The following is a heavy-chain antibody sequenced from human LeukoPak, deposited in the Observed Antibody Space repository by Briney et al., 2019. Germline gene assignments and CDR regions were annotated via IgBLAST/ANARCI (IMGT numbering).Heavy chain of an antibody. CDR1: GFTFGICA. J-gene: IGHJ4*02. D-gene: IGHD1-7*01. CDR3: AKDATPGNSIWDYFAR. V-gene: IGHV3-23*01. Sequence: GGSLRLSCAASGFTFGICAMSWVRQAPGKGLGWVASIGSSDIYYADSVKGRFTVSRDNSQNTLYSQLNSLRAEDTAVYYCAKDATPGNSIWDYFARWGPGTLVTVSS. CDR2: IGSSDI.